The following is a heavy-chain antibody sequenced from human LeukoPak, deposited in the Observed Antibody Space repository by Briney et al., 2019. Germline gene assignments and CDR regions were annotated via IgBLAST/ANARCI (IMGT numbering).Heavy chain of an antibody. CDR1: GYSISSGYY. CDR2: IYYSGST. CDR3: ARSRDYYDDDPFDI. J-gene: IGHJ3*02. D-gene: IGHD3-22*01. Sequence: SETLSLTCTVSGYSISSGYYWGWIRQPPGKGLEWIGSIYYSGSTYYIPSLKSRVTISVDTSKNQSSLKLSSVTAADTAVYFCARSRDYYDDDPFDIWGQGTMVTVSS. V-gene: IGHV4-38-2*02.